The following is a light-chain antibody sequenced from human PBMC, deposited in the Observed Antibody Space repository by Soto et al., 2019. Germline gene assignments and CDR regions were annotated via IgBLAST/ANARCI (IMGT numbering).Light chain of an antibody. CDR3: QQYGSSPRLT. Sequence: IVWTQSPGPLSLSPGERATLSCRASQSVSSSYLAWYQQKPGQAPRLLIYGASSRATGIPDRFSGSGSGTDFTLTISRLEPEDFAVYYCQQYGSSPRLTFGGGTKVDIK. CDR1: QSVSSSY. V-gene: IGKV3-20*01. CDR2: GAS. J-gene: IGKJ4*01.